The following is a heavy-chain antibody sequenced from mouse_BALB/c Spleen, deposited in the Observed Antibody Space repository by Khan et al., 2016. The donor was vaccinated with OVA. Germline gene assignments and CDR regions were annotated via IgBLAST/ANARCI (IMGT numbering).Heavy chain of an antibody. CDR2: ISYSGNT. CDR3: ARVYGGDFDY. J-gene: IGHJ2*02. V-gene: IGHV3-2*02. CDR1: GYSITSDYA. Sequence: EVQLQESGPGLVKPSQSLSLTCTVTGYSITSDYAWNWIRQLPGNKLEWMGFISYSGNTKYNPSLKSRFSITRDTSKNQFFLQLNSVTTEDTATYYCARVYGGDFDYWGQGTCLTVSS. D-gene: IGHD1-1*01.